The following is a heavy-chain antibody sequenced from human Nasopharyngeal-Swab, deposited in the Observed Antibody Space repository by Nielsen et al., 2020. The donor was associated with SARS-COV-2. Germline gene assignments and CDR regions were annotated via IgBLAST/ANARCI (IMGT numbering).Heavy chain of an antibody. J-gene: IGHJ6*02. Sequence: GGSLRLSCTASGFTFGDYGMTWFRQAPGKGLEWVGFIRSKAYGGTTEYAASVKGRFRISRDDSKRIAYLQMNSLKTEDAAVYYCTRGSRYYPDYYFGMDVWGQGTTVTVSS. CDR1: GFTFGDYG. CDR2: IRSKAYGGTT. D-gene: IGHD3-3*01. CDR3: TRGSRYYPDYYFGMDV. V-gene: IGHV3-49*03.